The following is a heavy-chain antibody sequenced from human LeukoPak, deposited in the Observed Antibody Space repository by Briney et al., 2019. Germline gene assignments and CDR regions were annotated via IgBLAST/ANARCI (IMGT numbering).Heavy chain of an antibody. Sequence: PSETLSLTCAVYGGSFSGYYWSWIRQPPGKGLEWIGEINHSGSTNYNPSLKSRVTISVDTSKNQFSLKLSSVTAADTAVYYCARVVYDSSGYPSPPFDYWGQGTLVTVSS. CDR1: GGSFSGYY. J-gene: IGHJ4*02. V-gene: IGHV4-34*01. CDR2: INHSGST. D-gene: IGHD3-22*01. CDR3: ARVVYDSSGYPSPPFDY.